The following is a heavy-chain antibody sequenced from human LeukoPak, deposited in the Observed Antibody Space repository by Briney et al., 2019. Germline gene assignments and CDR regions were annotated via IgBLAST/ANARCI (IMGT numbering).Heavy chain of an antibody. D-gene: IGHD4-11*01. J-gene: IGHJ4*02. V-gene: IGHV6-1*01. CDR2: TYYRSKWYN. Sequence: SQTLSLTCAISGDSVSSIIATRNWIRQSPSRGLEWLGRTYYRSKWYNEYAVSVKSRITINPDTSKNQFSLQLNSVTPEDTAVYYCARYSAKRFDYWGQGTLVTVSS. CDR1: GDSVSSIIAT. CDR3: ARYSAKRFDY.